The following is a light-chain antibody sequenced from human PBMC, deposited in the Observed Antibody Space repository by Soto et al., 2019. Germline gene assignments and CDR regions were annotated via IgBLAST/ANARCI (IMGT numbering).Light chain of an antibody. CDR2: EVS. J-gene: IGLJ1*01. Sequence: QSALTQPASVSGPPGQSITISCTGTSSDVGAYDYVSWYQQHPDKAPKLMIYEVSYRPSGVSNRFSGSKSVNTATLTISGLQAEDEADYYCSSYTTSSTRVFGTGTKLTVL. V-gene: IGLV2-14*03. CDR1: SSDVGAYDY. CDR3: SSYTTSSTRV.